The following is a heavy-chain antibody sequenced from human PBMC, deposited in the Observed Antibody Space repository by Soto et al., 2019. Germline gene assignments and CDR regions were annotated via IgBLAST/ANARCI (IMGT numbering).Heavy chain of an antibody. Sequence: GESLKISCKGSGYSFSTYWIAWVRQMPGKGLDWMGIIYPGDSDTRYSPSFQGQVTISADKSITTAYLQWSSLKASDTAMYYCARLPLSQHYYYGLDVWGQGTAVTVS. V-gene: IGHV5-51*01. J-gene: IGHJ6*02. CDR2: IYPGDSDT. CDR3: ARLPLSQHYYYGLDV. CDR1: GYSFSTYW. D-gene: IGHD2-2*01.